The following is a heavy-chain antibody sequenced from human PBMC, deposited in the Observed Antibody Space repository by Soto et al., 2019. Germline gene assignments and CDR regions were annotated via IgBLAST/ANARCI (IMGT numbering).Heavy chain of an antibody. J-gene: IGHJ4*02. D-gene: IGHD1-26*01. CDR1: GYTFTSYA. Sequence: ASVKVSCKASGYTFTSYAMHWVRQAPGQRLEWMGWISAYNGNTNYAQKLQGRVTMTTDTSTSTAYMELRSLRSDDTAVYYCARDGVGATDFDYWGQGTLVTVSS. CDR2: ISAYNGNT. V-gene: IGHV1-18*01. CDR3: ARDGVGATDFDY.